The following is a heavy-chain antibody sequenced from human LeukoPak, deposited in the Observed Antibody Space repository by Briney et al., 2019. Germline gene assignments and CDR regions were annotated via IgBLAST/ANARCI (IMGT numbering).Heavy chain of an antibody. CDR2: IRYDGSNK. V-gene: IGHV3-30*02. CDR3: ARGGYSGSYSVDY. D-gene: IGHD1-26*01. CDR1: GFIFSSYG. J-gene: IGHJ4*02. Sequence: GGSLRLSCAASGFIFSSYGMHWVRQAPGKGLEWVAFIRYDGSNKYYADSVKGRFTISRDNSKNTLYLQMNSLRAEDTAVYYCARGGYSGSYSVDYWGQGTLVTVSS.